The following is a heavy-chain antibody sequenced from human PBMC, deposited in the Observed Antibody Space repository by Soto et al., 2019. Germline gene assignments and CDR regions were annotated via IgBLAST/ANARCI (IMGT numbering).Heavy chain of an antibody. CDR2: IDPGGGNT. D-gene: IGHD6-13*01. V-gene: IGHV1-46*01. Sequence: ASVKVSCKASGYSFTNFHIHWVRQAPGQGLEWIGRIDPGGGNTKYAQKFQGRVTMTRDASTSTAYMELSSLTSEDTAVYYCAAESAAAGKGALNWGQGTLVTVSS. CDR1: GYSFTNFH. J-gene: IGHJ4*02. CDR3: AAESAAAGKGALN.